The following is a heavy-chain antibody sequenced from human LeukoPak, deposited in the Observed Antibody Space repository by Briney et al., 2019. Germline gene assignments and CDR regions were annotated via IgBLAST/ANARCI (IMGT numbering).Heavy chain of an antibody. CDR2: INAGNGNT. Sequence: ASVKVSCKASGYTFTSYYMHWVRQAPGQRLEWMGWINAGNGNTKYSQKFQGRVTITRDTSASTAYMELSSLRSEDTAVYYCARFGYSSSSGEDYYYGMDVWGQGTTVTVSS. D-gene: IGHD6-6*01. CDR3: ARFGYSSSSGEDYYYGMDV. J-gene: IGHJ6*02. V-gene: IGHV1-3*01. CDR1: GYTFTSYY.